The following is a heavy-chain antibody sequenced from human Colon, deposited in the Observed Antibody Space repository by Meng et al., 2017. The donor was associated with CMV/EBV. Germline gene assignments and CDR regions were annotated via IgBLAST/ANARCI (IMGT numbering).Heavy chain of an antibody. Sequence: SETLSLTCTVSGYSIISGYYWGWIRQPPGKGLEWIGSIYHSGSSYYNPSLKSRVTISVDTSKNQIFLNLSSVTAADTAMYYCARDLVAAAGTRGDFDYWGQGTLVTVSS. CDR3: ARDLVAAAGTRGDFDY. CDR2: IYHSGSS. J-gene: IGHJ4*02. V-gene: IGHV4-38-2*02. CDR1: GYSIISGYY. D-gene: IGHD6-13*01.